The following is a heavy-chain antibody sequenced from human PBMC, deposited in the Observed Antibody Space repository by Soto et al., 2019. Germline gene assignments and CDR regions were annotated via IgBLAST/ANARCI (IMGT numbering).Heavy chain of an antibody. J-gene: IGHJ6*02. CDR2: IIPIFGTA. D-gene: IGHD3-10*01. Sequence: ASVKVSCKASGGTFSSYAISWVRQAPGQGLEWMGGIIPIFGTANYAQKFQGRVTITADESTSTAYMELSSLRSEDTAVYYCASFPAPPGDYYGMDVWGQGTTVTVSS. CDR3: ASFPAPPGDYYGMDV. V-gene: IGHV1-69*13. CDR1: GGTFSSYA.